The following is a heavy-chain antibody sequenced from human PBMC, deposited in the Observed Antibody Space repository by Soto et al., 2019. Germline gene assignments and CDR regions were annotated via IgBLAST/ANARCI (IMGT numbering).Heavy chain of an antibody. CDR3: VRDRLAPGREYYYYFGMDV. J-gene: IGHJ6*02. Sequence: SETLSLTXTVSGAYITKYSWSWVRHPAGKGLEWIGRIHASGTTDYNPSLQSRVSMSVDTSKDQVYLKVISVTAADTAVYYCVRDRLAPGREYYYYFGMDVWGQGTTVTVS. CDR1: GAYITKYS. D-gene: IGHD2-2*01. CDR2: IHASGTT. V-gene: IGHV4-4*07.